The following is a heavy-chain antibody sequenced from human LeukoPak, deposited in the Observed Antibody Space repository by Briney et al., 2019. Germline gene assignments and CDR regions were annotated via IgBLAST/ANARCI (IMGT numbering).Heavy chain of an antibody. CDR2: SDGSDT. V-gene: IGHV3-74*01. J-gene: IGHJ4*02. D-gene: IGHD2-2*01. CDR3: ARVESGSCSNTRCRSIDF. CDR1: GFTFSKYW. Sequence: SGGSLRLSCEGSGFTFSKYWLHWVRKTPGKGLVWVSRSDGSDTSYADSVKGRFTISRDNAKNTLFLQMSSLRAEDTAVYYCARVESGSCSNTRCRSIDFWGQGTLVTVSS.